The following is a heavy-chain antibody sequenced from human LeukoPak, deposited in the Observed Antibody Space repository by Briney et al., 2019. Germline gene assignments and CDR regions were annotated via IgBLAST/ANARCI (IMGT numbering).Heavy chain of an antibody. CDR1: GGSISSYY. J-gene: IGHJ6*02. D-gene: IGHD3-3*01. V-gene: IGHV4-4*07. CDR2: IYTSGST. CDR3: ARENYDFWSGYYLGGGNYYYYGMDV. Sequence: SETLSLTCTVSGGSISSYYWSWIRQPAGKGLEWIGRIYTSGSTNYNPSLKSRVTMSVGTSKNQFSLKLSSVTAADTAVYYCARENYDFWSGYYLGGGNYYYYGMDVWGQGTTVTVSS.